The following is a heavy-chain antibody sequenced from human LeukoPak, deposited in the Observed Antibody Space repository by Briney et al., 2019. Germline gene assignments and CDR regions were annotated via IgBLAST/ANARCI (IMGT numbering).Heavy chain of an antibody. V-gene: IGHV3-48*01. CDR3: ARGTASRAFDY. CDR2: ISSSSSTI. J-gene: IGHJ4*02. Sequence: GGSLRLSCAASGFTFSSYSMNWVRQAPGKGLEWVSYISSSSSTIYYADSAKGRFTISRDNAKNSLYLQMNSLRAEDTAVYYCARGTASRAFDYWGQGTLVTVSS. CDR1: GFTFSSYS. D-gene: IGHD1-1*01.